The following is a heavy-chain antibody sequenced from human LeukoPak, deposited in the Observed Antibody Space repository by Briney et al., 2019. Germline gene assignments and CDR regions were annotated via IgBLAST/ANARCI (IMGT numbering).Heavy chain of an antibody. CDR3: ARADNIVVVPAAMHYYYGMDV. D-gene: IGHD2-2*01. CDR1: GGTFSSYA. J-gene: IGHJ6*02. V-gene: IGHV1-69*01. CDR2: IIPIFGTA. Sequence: SVKVSCKASGGTFSSYAISWVRQAPGQGLEWMGGIIPIFGTANYAQKFQGRVTITADESTSTAYMELSSLRSEDTAVYYCARADNIVVVPAAMHYYYGMDVWGQGTTATVSS.